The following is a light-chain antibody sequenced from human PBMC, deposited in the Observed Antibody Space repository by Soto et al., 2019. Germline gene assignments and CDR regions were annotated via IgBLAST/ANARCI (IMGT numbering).Light chain of an antibody. V-gene: IGLV2-14*03. Sequence: QSALTKHTSVTGAIGESITISCTGSSSDIASYHYVSWYQHHPGKAPKLLIYDVTNRPSGISNRFSGSKSGITPSLTISGLQAEDEADFYRTSYATGGIVLFGEGTKLTVL. CDR1: SSDIASYHY. CDR3: TSYATGGIVL. J-gene: IGLJ2*01. CDR2: DVT.